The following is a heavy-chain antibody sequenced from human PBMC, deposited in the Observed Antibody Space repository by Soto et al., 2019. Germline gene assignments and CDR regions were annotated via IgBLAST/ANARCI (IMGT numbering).Heavy chain of an antibody. CDR3: ARQLGVTTSPRYYYYGMDV. CDR2: INHSGST. J-gene: IGHJ6*02. V-gene: IGHV4-34*01. CDR1: GGSFSGYY. D-gene: IGHD4-17*01. Sequence: ASETLSLTCAVYGGSFSGYYWSWIRQRPGKGLEWIGEINHSGSTTYNPSLKSRVTISVDTSKNQFSLKLSSVTAADTAVYYCARQLGVTTSPRYYYYGMDVWGQGTTVTVSS.